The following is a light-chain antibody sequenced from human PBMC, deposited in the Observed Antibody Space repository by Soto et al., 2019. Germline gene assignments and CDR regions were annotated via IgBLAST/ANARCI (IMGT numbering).Light chain of an antibody. J-gene: IGKJ5*01. V-gene: IGKV3D-15*01. CDR2: GAF. CDR3: QQYNNWPCT. CDR1: QSIRSN. Sequence: IVLTQSPDTLSLSPGERATLSCRASQSIRSNYLAWYQQKPGQAPRFLIYGAFSRATGIPDRFSGSGSGTEFTLTISSLQSEDFAVYYCQQYNNWPCTFGQGTRLEIK.